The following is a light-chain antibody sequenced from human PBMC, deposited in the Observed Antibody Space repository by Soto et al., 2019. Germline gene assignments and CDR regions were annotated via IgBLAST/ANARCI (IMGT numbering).Light chain of an antibody. Sequence: QSVLTQPASVSGSPGQSITISCTGTSSDVGGYILVSWYQLHPDKAPKLMIYEGRKRPSGVSNRFSGSKSGNTASLTISGLQPEDEAHYYCCSYVGRDPYVIFGGGTKLPVL. CDR2: EGR. V-gene: IGLV2-23*01. CDR3: CSYVGRDPYVI. CDR1: SSDVGGYIL. J-gene: IGLJ2*01.